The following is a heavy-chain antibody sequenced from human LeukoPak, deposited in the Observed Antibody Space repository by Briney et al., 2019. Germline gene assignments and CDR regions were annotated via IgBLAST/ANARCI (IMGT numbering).Heavy chain of an antibody. J-gene: IGHJ6*02. CDR2: IIPIFGTA. V-gene: IGHV1-69*01. Sequence: GSSVKVSCKASGGTFSSYAISWVRQAPGQGLEWMGGIIPIFGTANYAQKFQGRVTITADEPTSTAYMELSSLGSEDTAVYYCARAIFGVVIRDYYYGMDVWGQGTTVTVSS. D-gene: IGHD3-3*01. CDR3: ARAIFGVVIRDYYYGMDV. CDR1: GGTFSSYA.